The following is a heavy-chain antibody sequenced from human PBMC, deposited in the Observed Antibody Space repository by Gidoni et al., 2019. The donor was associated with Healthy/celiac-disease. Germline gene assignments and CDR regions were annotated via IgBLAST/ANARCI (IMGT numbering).Heavy chain of an antibody. J-gene: IGHJ2*01. Sequence: QVQLQQWGAGLLKPSETLSLTCAVYGGSFSGYYWSWIRQPPGKGLEWIGEINHSGSTNYNPSLKSRVTISVDTSKNQFSLKLSSVTAADTAVYYCARGTIGTKHFDLWGRGTLVTVSS. D-gene: IGHD1-26*01. CDR3: ARGTIGTKHFDL. CDR1: GGSFSGYY. V-gene: IGHV4-34*01. CDR2: INHSGST.